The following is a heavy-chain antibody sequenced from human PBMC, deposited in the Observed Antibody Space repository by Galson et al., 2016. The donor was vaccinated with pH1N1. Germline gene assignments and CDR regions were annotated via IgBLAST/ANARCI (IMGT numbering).Heavy chain of an antibody. J-gene: IGHJ4*02. Sequence: QSGAEVKKPGESLKISCKGSGYNFDRYWIGWVRQMPGKGLEWMGIIYPGDSDTRYSPSFQGQVSISADKSISTAYLQGSSLKASDTAMYFCARQEFSDYRGQGTLVIVSS. CDR2: IYPGDSDT. V-gene: IGHV5-51*01. CDR1: GYNFDRYW. D-gene: IGHD2/OR15-2a*01. CDR3: ARQEFSDY.